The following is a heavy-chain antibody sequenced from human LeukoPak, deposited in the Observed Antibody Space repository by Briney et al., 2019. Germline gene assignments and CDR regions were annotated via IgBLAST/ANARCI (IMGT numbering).Heavy chain of an antibody. CDR1: GFIFSDYW. CDR3: AKGLKTTVGPYMGYHYYMDV. V-gene: IGHV3-74*01. J-gene: IGHJ6*03. Sequence: GGSLRLSCAASGFIFSDYWMHWVRQVPGKGLVWVSRISSDGSSTSYADSVKGRFTISRDNAKNTLYLQMNSLRAEDTAVYYCAKGLKTTVGPYMGYHYYMDVWGKGTTVTVSS. CDR2: ISSDGSST. D-gene: IGHD1-1*01.